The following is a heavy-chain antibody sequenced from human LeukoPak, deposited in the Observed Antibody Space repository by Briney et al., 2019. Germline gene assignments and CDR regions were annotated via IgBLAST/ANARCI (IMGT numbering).Heavy chain of an antibody. Sequence: GSLRLSCAASGFTFSSYWMRWVRQAPGKGLEWVANIKQDGSEKYYVDSVKGRFTISRDNAKNSLYLQMNSLRAEDTAVYYCARVSYDFWSGYWHFDYWGQGTLVTVSS. CDR1: GFTFSSYW. D-gene: IGHD3-3*01. V-gene: IGHV3-7*01. CDR2: IKQDGSEK. J-gene: IGHJ4*02. CDR3: ARVSYDFWSGYWHFDY.